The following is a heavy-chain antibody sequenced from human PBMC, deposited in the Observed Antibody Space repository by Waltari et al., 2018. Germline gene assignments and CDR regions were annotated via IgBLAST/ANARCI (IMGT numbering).Heavy chain of an antibody. V-gene: IGHV3-7*01. CDR1: GFTFSNYW. CDR3: VRYSDY. Sequence: EVQLVESGGGLVQPGGSLRLSCAASGFTFSNYWMNGVRQAPGKGLEWVATTNQDGSEKSYLEAVKGRFTISRDNAKNSLYLQMDSLRVEDTAVYYCVRYSDYWGQGTLVTVSS. D-gene: IGHD2-21*01. J-gene: IGHJ4*02. CDR2: TNQDGSEK.